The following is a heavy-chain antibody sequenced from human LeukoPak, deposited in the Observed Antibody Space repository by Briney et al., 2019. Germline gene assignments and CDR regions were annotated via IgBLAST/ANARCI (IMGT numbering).Heavy chain of an antibody. CDR3: AKDKGDFWSGHHY. V-gene: IGHV3-23*01. J-gene: IGHJ4*02. CDR1: GFXFSNYA. Sequence: GGSLRLSCAASGFXFSNYAMSWVRQAPGKGLEWVSAISGSGGSTYYADSVKGRFTISRDNSMNTLYLQMSSLRAEDTAVYYCAKDKGDFWSGHHYWGQGTLVTVSS. CDR2: ISGSGGST. D-gene: IGHD3-3*01.